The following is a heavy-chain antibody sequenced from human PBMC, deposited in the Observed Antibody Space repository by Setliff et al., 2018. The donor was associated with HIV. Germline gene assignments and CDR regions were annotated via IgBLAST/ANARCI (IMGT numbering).Heavy chain of an antibody. CDR1: GYTFTSYG. J-gene: IGHJ5*02. Sequence: ASVKVSCKASGYTFTSYGISWVRQAPGQGLEWMGWISVYNDNTKYAQKFRGRVTMTTDTSTSTAYMDLRSLRSDDTAVYYCAKCSEMLGTPATSSGYYCGWFDPWGQGTLVTVSS. D-gene: IGHD3-22*01. CDR3: AKCSEMLGTPATSSGYYCGWFDP. CDR2: ISVYNDNT. V-gene: IGHV1-18*01.